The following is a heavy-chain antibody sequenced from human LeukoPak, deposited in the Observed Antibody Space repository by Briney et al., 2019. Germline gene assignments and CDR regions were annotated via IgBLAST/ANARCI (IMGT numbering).Heavy chain of an antibody. D-gene: IGHD2-15*01. Sequence: GASVKVSCKASGYTFTSYYMHWVRQAPGQGLEWMGIINPSGGSTSYAQKFQGRVTMTRDMSTSTAYMELSRLRSDDTAVYYCARATSVVVVAATHLWEEDYYYMDVWGKGTTVTVSS. CDR1: GYTFTSYY. J-gene: IGHJ6*03. CDR3: ARATSVVVVAATHLWEEDYYYMDV. V-gene: IGHV1-46*01. CDR2: INPSGGST.